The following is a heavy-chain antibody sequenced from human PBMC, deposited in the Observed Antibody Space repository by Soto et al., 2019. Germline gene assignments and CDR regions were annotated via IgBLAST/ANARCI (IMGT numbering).Heavy chain of an antibody. CDR1: GFTFSRYA. CDR2: IWYDGSKK. CDR3: AKDLGRGEVEVAANMLEF. Sequence: QVQVVESGGGVVQPGRSLRLSCAASGFTFSRYAMHWVRQAPGKGLEWVAVIWYDGSKKHYADSVEGRFTISRDNSKNTLDLQMDSLRAEDTAVYYCAKDLGRGEVEVAANMLEFWGQGTLVTVSS. V-gene: IGHV3-33*06. D-gene: IGHD7-27*01. J-gene: IGHJ4*02.